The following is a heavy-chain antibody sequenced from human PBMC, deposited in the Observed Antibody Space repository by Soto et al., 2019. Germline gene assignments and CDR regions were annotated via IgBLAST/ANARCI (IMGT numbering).Heavy chain of an antibody. CDR2: ISSSSNTI. J-gene: IGHJ4*02. D-gene: IGHD1-1*01. V-gene: IGHV3-48*02. CDR1: GFTFSNYG. CDR3: ARDRVPMSTSPFEY. Sequence: GGSLRLSCAASGFTFSNYGINWVRQAPGKGLEWVSYISSSSNTIYYADSVKGRFTISRVNAKNSLYLQMNSLRDEDTAVYYCARDRVPMSTSPFEYWGQGTLVTVSS.